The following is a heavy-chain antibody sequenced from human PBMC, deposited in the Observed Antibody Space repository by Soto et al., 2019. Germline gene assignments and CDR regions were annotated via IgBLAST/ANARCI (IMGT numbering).Heavy chain of an antibody. Sequence: SVKVSCKASGGTFSSYAISWVRQAPGQGLEWMGGIIPIFGTANYAQKFQGRVTITADESTSTAYMELSSLRSEDTAVYYCARPITMVRGVISQLDYWGQGTLVTVSS. CDR3: ARPITMVRGVISQLDY. V-gene: IGHV1-69*13. D-gene: IGHD3-10*01. CDR2: IIPIFGTA. CDR1: GGTFSSYA. J-gene: IGHJ4*02.